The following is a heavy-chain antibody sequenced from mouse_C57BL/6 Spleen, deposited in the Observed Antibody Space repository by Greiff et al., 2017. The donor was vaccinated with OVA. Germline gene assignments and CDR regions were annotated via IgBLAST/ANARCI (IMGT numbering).Heavy chain of an antibody. CDR1: GYTFTDYE. CDR2: IDPETGGT. J-gene: IGHJ4*01. V-gene: IGHV1-15*01. CDR3: TRFPHYDFCAMDY. Sequence: KQSGAELVRPGASVTLSCKASGYTFTDYEMHWVKQTPVHGLEWIGAIDPETGGTAYNQKFKGKAILTADKSSSTAYMELRSLTSEDSAVYYCTRFPHYDFCAMDYWGQGTSVTVSS. D-gene: IGHD1-2*01.